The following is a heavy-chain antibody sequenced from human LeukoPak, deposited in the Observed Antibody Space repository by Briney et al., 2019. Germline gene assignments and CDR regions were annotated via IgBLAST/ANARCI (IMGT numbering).Heavy chain of an antibody. CDR3: ARFWLQPRAFDY. Sequence: GGSLRLSCAASGFTVSSNYMSWVRQAPGKGLEWVSVIYSGGSTYYADSVKGRFTISRDNSKNTLYLQMNSLRAEDTAVYYCARFWLQPRAFDYWGQGTLVTVSS. CDR2: IYSGGST. D-gene: IGHD5-24*01. V-gene: IGHV3-53*01. CDR1: GFTVSSNY. J-gene: IGHJ4*02.